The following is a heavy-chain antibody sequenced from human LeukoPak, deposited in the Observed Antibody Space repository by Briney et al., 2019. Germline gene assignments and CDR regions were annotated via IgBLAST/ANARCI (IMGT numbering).Heavy chain of an antibody. J-gene: IGHJ4*02. CDR3: ARMNYVSSGWGAPFDY. CDR2: IRTSGTNT. Sequence: GGSLRLSCAASGFAFSSFSMNWVRQAPGKGLEWVSYIRTSGTNTDYTGSVKGRFTISRDNAKNSLYLQMNSLRAEDTAVYYCARMNYVSSGWGAPFDYWGQGTLVTVSS. V-gene: IGHV3-48*04. CDR1: GFAFSSFS. D-gene: IGHD1-7*01.